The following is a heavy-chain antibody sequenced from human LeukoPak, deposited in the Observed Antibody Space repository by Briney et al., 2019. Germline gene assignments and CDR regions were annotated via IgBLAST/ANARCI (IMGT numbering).Heavy chain of an antibody. J-gene: IGHJ5*02. Sequence: PGGSLRLSCAGSGITVSDNYMSWVRQAPGEGLEWVSVIYSGGTTYSADSVKGRFTISRDNSKNTLYLQMNSLRAEDTAVYYCARHDSWAGWFDPWGQGTLVSVSS. V-gene: IGHV3-53*01. CDR2: IYSGGTT. D-gene: IGHD3-22*01. CDR1: GITVSDNY. CDR3: ARHDSWAGWFDP.